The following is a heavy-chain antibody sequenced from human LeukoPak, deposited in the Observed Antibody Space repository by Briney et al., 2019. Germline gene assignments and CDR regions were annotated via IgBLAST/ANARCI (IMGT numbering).Heavy chain of an antibody. J-gene: IGHJ5*02. Sequence: GGSLRLSCAASGFTFSSYDIHWVRQAPGKGLEWVSYISNSGSTMYYADSVKGRFTISRDNAKNLMSLQMSSLRVEDTAVYYCARTGDGYNSVFALGLDPWGQGTLVTVSS. D-gene: IGHD5-24*01. CDR3: ARTGDGYNSVFALGLDP. V-gene: IGHV3-48*03. CDR2: ISNSGSTM. CDR1: GFTFSSYD.